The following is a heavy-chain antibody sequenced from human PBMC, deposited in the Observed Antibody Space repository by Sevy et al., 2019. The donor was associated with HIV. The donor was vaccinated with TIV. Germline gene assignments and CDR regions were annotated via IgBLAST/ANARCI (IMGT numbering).Heavy chain of an antibody. CDR3: ARRNAFDI. J-gene: IGHJ3*02. CDR1: GGSINSDH. CDR2: VYYTGGT. V-gene: IGHV4-59*08. Sequence: SETLSLTCTVSGGSINSDHWNWIRQPPGKGLEWIGYVYYTGGTNYNPSLKNRVTISVDRTKNQFSLKLTSVTAADTAGYYCARRNAFDIWGQGTMVTVSS.